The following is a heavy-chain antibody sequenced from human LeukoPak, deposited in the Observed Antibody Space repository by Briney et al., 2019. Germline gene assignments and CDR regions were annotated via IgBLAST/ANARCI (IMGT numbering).Heavy chain of an antibody. CDR1: GFTFSSYA. J-gene: IGHJ6*02. CDR3: AKGWAAAALQYYYGMDV. D-gene: IGHD6-13*01. CDR2: ISGSGGST. V-gene: IGHV3-23*01. Sequence: GGSLRLSCAAPGFTFSSYAMSWVRQAPGKGLEWVSAISGSGGSTYYADSVKGRFTISRDNSKNTLYLQMNSLRAEDTAKYYCAKGWAAAALQYYYGMDVWGRGTTVTVSS.